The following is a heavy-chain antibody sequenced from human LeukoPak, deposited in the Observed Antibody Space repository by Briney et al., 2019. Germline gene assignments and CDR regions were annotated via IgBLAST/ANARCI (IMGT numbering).Heavy chain of an antibody. V-gene: IGHV3-48*03. J-gene: IGHJ3*02. CDR1: GFTFSSYE. CDR2: ISSSGSAK. CDR3: ARDSDGSGLDAFDI. D-gene: IGHD3-10*01. Sequence: GGSLRLSCAASGFTFSSYEMNWVRQAPGKGLEWVSYISSSGSAKKYADSVKGRFTISRDNAKNSLYRQMNSLRDEDTAVYHCARDSDGSGLDAFDIWGQGTMVTVSS.